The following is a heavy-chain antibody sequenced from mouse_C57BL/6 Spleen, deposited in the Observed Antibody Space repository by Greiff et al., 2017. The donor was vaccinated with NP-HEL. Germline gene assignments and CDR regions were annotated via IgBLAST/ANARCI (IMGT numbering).Heavy chain of an antibody. Sequence: QVQLQQPGAELVMPGASVKLSCKASGYTFTSYWMHWVKQRPGQGLEWIGEIDPSDSYTNYNQKFKGKSTLTVDKSSSTAYMQLSSLTSEDSAVYYCARPKTAQAPGFAYWGQGTLVTVSA. D-gene: IGHD3-2*02. CDR1: GYTFTSYW. V-gene: IGHV1-69*01. CDR2: IDPSDSYT. CDR3: ARPKTAQAPGFAY. J-gene: IGHJ3*01.